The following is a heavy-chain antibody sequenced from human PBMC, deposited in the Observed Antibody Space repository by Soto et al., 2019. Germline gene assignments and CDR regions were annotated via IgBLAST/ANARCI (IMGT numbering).Heavy chain of an antibody. CDR2: ISGSGGST. CDR3: AKVGEGLWFGEVGYYMDV. V-gene: IGHV3-23*01. Sequence: PGGSLRLSCAASGFTFSSYAMSWVRQAPGKGLEWVSAISGSGGSTYYADSVKGRFTISRDNSKNTLYLQMNSLRAEDTAVYYCAKVGEGLWFGEVGYYMDVWGKGTTVTVSS. J-gene: IGHJ6*03. CDR1: GFTFSSYA. D-gene: IGHD3-10*01.